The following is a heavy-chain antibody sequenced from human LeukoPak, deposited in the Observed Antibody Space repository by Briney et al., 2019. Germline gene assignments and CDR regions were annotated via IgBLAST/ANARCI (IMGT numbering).Heavy chain of an antibody. CDR1: GGTFSSYA. J-gene: IGHJ6*03. Sequence: APVKVSCKASGGTFSSYAISWVRQAPGQGLEWMGGIIPIFGTANYAQKFQGRVTITADESTSTAYMELSSLRSEDTAVYYCARGLGIVVVPAAPFYYYMDVWGKGTTVTVSS. D-gene: IGHD2-2*01. CDR3: ARGLGIVVVPAAPFYYYMDV. CDR2: IIPIFGTA. V-gene: IGHV1-69*13.